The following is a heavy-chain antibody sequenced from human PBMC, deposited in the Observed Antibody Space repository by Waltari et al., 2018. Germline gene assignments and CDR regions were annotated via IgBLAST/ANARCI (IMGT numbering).Heavy chain of an antibody. J-gene: IGHJ3*01. D-gene: IGHD5-12*01. CDR1: GGSITSNRHY. CDR2: ISYSGAT. V-gene: IGHV4-39*02. CDR3: ATYIGASLGTAAFDV. Sequence: QLQLQESGPGLVKPSETLSLTCSVSGGSITSNRHYWGWIRQPPGQGLEWIATISYSGATYSSPSLKSRVTISRDTSKNHLSLTLASVTAADTALYYCATYIGASLGTAAFDVWGQGTMVTVSS.